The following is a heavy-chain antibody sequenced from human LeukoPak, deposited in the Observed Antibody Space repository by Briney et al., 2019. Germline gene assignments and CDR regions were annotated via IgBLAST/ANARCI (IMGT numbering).Heavy chain of an antibody. Sequence: EASVKVSCKASGYTFTNYAMHWVRQAPGQRLEWMGWINTNTGNPTNAQGFTGRFVFSLDTSVSTAYLQISSLKAEDTAVYYCARVAVAGTWGLSYWGQGTLVTVSS. V-gene: IGHV7-4-1*02. CDR3: ARVAVAGTWGLSY. J-gene: IGHJ4*02. D-gene: IGHD6-19*01. CDR2: INTNTGNP. CDR1: GYTFTNYA.